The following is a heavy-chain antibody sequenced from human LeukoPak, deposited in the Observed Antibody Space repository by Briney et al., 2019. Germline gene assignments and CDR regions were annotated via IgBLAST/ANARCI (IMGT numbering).Heavy chain of an antibody. CDR1: GFTFSGYA. D-gene: IGHD1-26*01. V-gene: IGHV3-23*01. J-gene: IGHJ4*02. CDR3: ARDKNSGIYYIDY. CDR2: ISGSGGST. Sequence: GGSLRLSCAASGFTFSGYAMSWVRQAPGKGLEWVSAISGSGGSTYYADSVKGRFTISRDNSKNTLYLQMNSLRAEDTAVYYCARDKNSGIYYIDYWGQGTLVTVSS.